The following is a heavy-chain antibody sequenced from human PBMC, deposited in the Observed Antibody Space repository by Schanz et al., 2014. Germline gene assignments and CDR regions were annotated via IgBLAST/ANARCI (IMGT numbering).Heavy chain of an antibody. CDR3: ARDRDQWDGNFCDF. CDR1: GYTFTSSG. D-gene: IGHD1-26*01. CDR2: INGYNAHT. Sequence: QVQLVQSGAEVKKPGASVKVSCKASGYTFTSSGFSWVRQAPGQGLEWMGWINGYNAHTNYAKKFQGRVTMTTDTSTSTVYMELRRLRSDDTAVYYCARDRDQWDGNFCDFWGQGTLVTVSS. V-gene: IGHV1-18*01. J-gene: IGHJ4*02.